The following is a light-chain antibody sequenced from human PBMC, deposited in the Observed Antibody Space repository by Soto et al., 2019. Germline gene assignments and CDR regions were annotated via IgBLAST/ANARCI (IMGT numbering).Light chain of an antibody. CDR1: QSIGSF. J-gene: IGKJ3*01. V-gene: IGKV3-11*01. Sequence: EIVLTQSPATLSLSPGERATLSCRASQSIGSFLAWYQQKPGQPPRLLIYDASNRATGIPGRFGGSGSGTDFTLTISSLEPEDFAFYYCQQRGNWPPTFGPGTKVNIK. CDR3: QQRGNWPPT. CDR2: DAS.